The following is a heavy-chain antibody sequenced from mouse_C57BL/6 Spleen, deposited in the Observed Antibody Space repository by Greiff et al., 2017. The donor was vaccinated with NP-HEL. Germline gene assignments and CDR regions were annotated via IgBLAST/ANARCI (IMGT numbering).Heavy chain of an antibody. Sequence: VQGVESGPELVKPGASVKISCKASGYSFTSYYIHWVKQRPGQGLEWIGWIYPGSGNTKYNEKFKGKATLTADTSSSTAYMQLSSLTSEDSAVYYCARYPYYYGSSDYAMDYWGQGTSVTVSS. CDR1: GYSFTSYY. V-gene: IGHV1-66*01. CDR3: ARYPYYYGSSDYAMDY. CDR2: IYPGSGNT. J-gene: IGHJ4*01. D-gene: IGHD1-1*01.